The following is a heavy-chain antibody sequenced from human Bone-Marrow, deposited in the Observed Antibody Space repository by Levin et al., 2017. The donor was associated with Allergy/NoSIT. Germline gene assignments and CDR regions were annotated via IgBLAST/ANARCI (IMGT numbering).Heavy chain of an antibody. V-gene: IGHV3-23*01. J-gene: IGHJ4*02. CDR2: ISGSGGTT. D-gene: IGHD3-10*01. Sequence: GESLKISCAASGFTLSNYAMSWVRHAPGKGLEWVSVISGSGGTTYYADSVKGRFTISRDNSKNTLFLQMNSLTAEDTASYYCASDQLSMVQVGVDYWGQGALVTVSS. CDR3: ASDQLSMVQVGVDY. CDR1: GFTLSNYA.